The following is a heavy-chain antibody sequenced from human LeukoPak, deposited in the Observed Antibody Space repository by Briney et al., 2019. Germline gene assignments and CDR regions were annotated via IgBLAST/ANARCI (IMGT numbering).Heavy chain of an antibody. CDR2: IYYSGST. D-gene: IGHD6-13*01. J-gene: IGHJ4*02. V-gene: IGHV4-34*11. CDR3: ARASVDSSSWYLGY. CDR1: GGSFSGYY. Sequence: SETLSLTCAVYGGSFSGYYWSWIRQPPGKGLEWIGYIYYSGSTNYNPSLKSRVTISVDTSKNQFSLNLSSVTAADTAVYYCARASVDSSSWYLGYWGQGSLVTVSS.